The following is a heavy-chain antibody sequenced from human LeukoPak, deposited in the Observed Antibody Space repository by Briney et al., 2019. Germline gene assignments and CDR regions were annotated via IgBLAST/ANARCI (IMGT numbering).Heavy chain of an antibody. Sequence: GASVKVSCKASGYTFTSYDINWVRQATGQGLEWMGWMNPNSGNTGYAQKFQGRVTITRNTSISTAYMELSSLRSEDTAVYYCARVIAARPDFWGYYYYMDVWGKGTTVTVSS. J-gene: IGHJ6*03. CDR1: GYTFTSYD. CDR3: ARVIAARPDFWGYYYYMDV. D-gene: IGHD6-6*01. V-gene: IGHV1-8*03. CDR2: MNPNSGNT.